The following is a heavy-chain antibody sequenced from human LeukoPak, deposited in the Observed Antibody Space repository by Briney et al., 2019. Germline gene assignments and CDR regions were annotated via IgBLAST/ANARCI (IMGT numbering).Heavy chain of an antibody. CDR3: TTEFKELGSFFYFYYMDV. J-gene: IGHJ6*03. D-gene: IGHD3-10*01. CDR2: IKSKTDGGTT. CDR1: GFTFSNAW. V-gene: IGHV3-15*01. Sequence: GGSLTLSCAASGFTFSNAWVSWVRQATGKGLEGVGRIKSKTDGGTTDYAAPVKRRFTISRDDSKHTLYLQKNTLKTEDTAVYYCTTEFKELGSFFYFYYMDVWGTGTTVTISS.